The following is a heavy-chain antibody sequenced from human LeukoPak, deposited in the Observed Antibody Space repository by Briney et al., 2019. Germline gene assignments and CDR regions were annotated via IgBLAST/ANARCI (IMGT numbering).Heavy chain of an antibody. CDR3: ARARRNAGFDY. CDR2: INPNSGGT. J-gene: IGHJ4*02. D-gene: IGHD1-1*01. CDR1: GYSFTNYA. Sequence: ASVKVSCKASGYSFTNYAMNWVRQAPGQGLEWMGWINPNSGGTNYAQKFQGRVTMTRDTSISTAYMELSRLRSDDTAVYYCARARRNAGFDYWGQGTLDTVSS. V-gene: IGHV1-2*02.